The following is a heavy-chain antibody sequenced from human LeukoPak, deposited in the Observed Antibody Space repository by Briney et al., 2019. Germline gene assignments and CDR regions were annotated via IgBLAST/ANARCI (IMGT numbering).Heavy chain of an antibody. Sequence: GRSLRLSCRLSGVPIGNYAVTWLRQAPGKGLEWVGFIRSQPYGAPTEYAESLKGRSTNSREDATNVAYLHFDSRNTEDTSFFYYSTIHHGGGLGGTLFRNLDVWGRGTLVTVSS. CDR3: STIHHGGGLGGTLFRNLDV. CDR2: IRSQPYGAPT. CDR1: GVPIGNYA. V-gene: IGHV3-49*03. D-gene: IGHD3-16*01. J-gene: IGHJ4*02.